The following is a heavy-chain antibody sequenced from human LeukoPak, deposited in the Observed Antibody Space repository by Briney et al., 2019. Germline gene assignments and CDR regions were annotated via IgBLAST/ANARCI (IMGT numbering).Heavy chain of an antibody. CDR3: AKGYCSGGSCYYYYGMDV. V-gene: IGHV3-23*01. CDR1: GFTFSSYA. Sequence: GGSLRLSCAASGFTFSSYAMSWVRQAPGKGLEWVSAISGSGGSTYYADSVKGRFTISRDNSKNTLYLQMNNLRAEDTAVYYCAKGYCSGGSCYYYYGMDVWGQGTTVTVSS. D-gene: IGHD2-15*01. CDR2: ISGSGGST. J-gene: IGHJ6*02.